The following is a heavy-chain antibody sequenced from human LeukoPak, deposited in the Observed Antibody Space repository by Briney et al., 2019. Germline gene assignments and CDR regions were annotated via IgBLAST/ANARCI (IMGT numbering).Heavy chain of an antibody. CDR1: GYTFTTYY. CDR3: ARPVYGDYRSDYYGMDV. D-gene: IGHD4-17*01. V-gene: IGHV1-2*02. Sequence: GASVKVSCKASGYTFTTYYMHWVRQAPGQGLEWMGWINPNSGGTNYAQKFQGRVTMTRDTSISTAYMELSRLRSDDTAVYYCARPVYGDYRSDYYGMDVWGQGTTVTVSS. CDR2: INPNSGGT. J-gene: IGHJ6*02.